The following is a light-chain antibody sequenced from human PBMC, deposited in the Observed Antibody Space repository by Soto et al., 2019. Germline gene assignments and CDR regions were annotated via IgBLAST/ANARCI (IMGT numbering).Light chain of an antibody. J-gene: IGLJ1*01. CDR1: NIGSKS. Sequence: SSELTQPASVSVAPGQTARITCGGNNIGSKSVHLYQQKPLHAPVLVVYDDSYRPAVVPAPFSGCNSGRTATLTSRRVERGDEADYYCQVWDSRSDQGVFGTGTKVTVL. CDR2: DDS. CDR3: QVWDSRSDQGV. V-gene: IGLV3-21*02.